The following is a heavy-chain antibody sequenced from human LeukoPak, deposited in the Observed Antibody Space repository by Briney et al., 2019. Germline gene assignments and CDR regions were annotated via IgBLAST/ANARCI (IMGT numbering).Heavy chain of an antibody. Sequence: ASVKVSCKASGYTFTGYYMHWVRQAPGQGLEWMGWINPNSGGTNYAQKFQGRVTMTRDTSISPAYMELSRLRSDDTAVYYCARVGGSSSWYYFDYWGQGTLVTVSS. V-gene: IGHV1-2*02. CDR1: GYTFTGYY. D-gene: IGHD6-13*01. CDR2: INPNSGGT. J-gene: IGHJ4*02. CDR3: ARVGGSSSWYYFDY.